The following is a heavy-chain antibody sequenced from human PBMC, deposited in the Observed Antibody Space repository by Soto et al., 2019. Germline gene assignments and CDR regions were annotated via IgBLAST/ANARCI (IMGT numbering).Heavy chain of an antibody. D-gene: IGHD3-22*01. V-gene: IGHV1-18*01. J-gene: IGHJ5*02. CDR1: GYTFTSYG. CDR3: AREGYCDSSGSAGSGWFDP. CDR2: ISAYNGNT. Sequence: QVQLVQSGAEVKKPGASVKVSCKASGYTFTSYGISWVRQAPGQGLEWMGWISAYNGNTNYAQKLQGRVTMTTDTSTSTAYMELRSLRSDDTAVYSCAREGYCDSSGSAGSGWFDPWGQGTLVTVSS.